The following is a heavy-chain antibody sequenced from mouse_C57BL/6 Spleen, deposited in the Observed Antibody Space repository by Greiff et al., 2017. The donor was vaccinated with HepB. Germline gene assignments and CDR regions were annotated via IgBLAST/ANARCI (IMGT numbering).Heavy chain of an antibody. CDR3: ARGYLYFDY. CDR2: INPSTGGT. Sequence: EVQLQQSGPELVKPGASVKISCKASGYSFTGYYMNWVKQSPEKSLEWIGEINPSTGGTTYNQKFKAKATLTVDKSSSTAYMQLKSLTSEDSAVYYCARGYLYFDYWGQGTTLTVSS. J-gene: IGHJ2*01. D-gene: IGHD2-3*01. V-gene: IGHV1-42*01. CDR1: GYSFTGYY.